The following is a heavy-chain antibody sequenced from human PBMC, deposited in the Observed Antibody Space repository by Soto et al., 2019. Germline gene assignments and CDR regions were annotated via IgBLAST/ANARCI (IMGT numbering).Heavy chain of an antibody. CDR3: ARSWGGLQPFDY. J-gene: IGHJ4*02. D-gene: IGHD1-26*01. Sequence: ASVKVTCKASGYTFTGYYMHWVRQAPGQGLEWMGWINPNSGGTKYAQKFQGRVTMTRDTSISTAYMELSRLRSDDTAVYYCARSWGGLQPFDYWGQGTLDTVSS. V-gene: IGHV1-2*02. CDR2: INPNSGGT. CDR1: GYTFTGYY.